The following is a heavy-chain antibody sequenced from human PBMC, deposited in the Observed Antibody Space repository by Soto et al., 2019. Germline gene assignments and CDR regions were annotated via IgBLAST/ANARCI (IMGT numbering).Heavy chain of an antibody. D-gene: IGHD5-18*01. Sequence: ESGGGLIQPGGSLRLSCAASGFTVSSNHMSWVRQAPGKGLEWVSVIYSGGSTYYADSVKGRFTISRDNSKNTLYLQMNSLRAEDTAVYYCAREIYSYGFDYWGQGTLVTVSS. CDR3: AREIYSYGFDY. V-gene: IGHV3-53*01. CDR1: GFTVSSNH. J-gene: IGHJ4*02. CDR2: IYSGGST.